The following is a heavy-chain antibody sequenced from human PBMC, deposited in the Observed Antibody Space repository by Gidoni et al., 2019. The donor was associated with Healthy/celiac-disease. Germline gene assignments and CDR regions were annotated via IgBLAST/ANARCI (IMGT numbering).Heavy chain of an antibody. V-gene: IGHV4-59*01. D-gene: IGHD3-3*01. J-gene: IGHJ4*02. CDR2: IYYSGSS. Sequence: QVQLQESGPGLVKPSETLSLTCTVSGGSISSYYWSWIRQPPGKGLEWIGYIYYSGSSNYNPALKSRVTISVDTSKNQFSLKLSSVTAADTAVYYCARTRGYDFNVDYWGQGTLVTVSS. CDR1: GGSISSYY. CDR3: ARTRGYDFNVDY.